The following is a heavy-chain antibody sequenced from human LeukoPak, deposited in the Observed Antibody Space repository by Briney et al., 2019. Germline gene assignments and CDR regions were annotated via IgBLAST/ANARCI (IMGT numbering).Heavy chain of an antibody. D-gene: IGHD2-2*01. CDR1: GDSFSNYY. V-gene: IGHV4-59*08. CDR2: VYYSGST. Sequence: SETLSLTCSVSGDSFSNYYWTWIRQPPGKGQEWIGYVYYSGSTNYNPSLKTRLHLSVDTSKNRFSLKLSSVTAADTAVYYCVSSPRLTTSWFLFDSWGHGTLVTVSS. J-gene: IGHJ5*01. CDR3: VSSPRLTTSWFLFDS.